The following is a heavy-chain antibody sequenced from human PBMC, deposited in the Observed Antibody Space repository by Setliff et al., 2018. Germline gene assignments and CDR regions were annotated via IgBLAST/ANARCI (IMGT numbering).Heavy chain of an antibody. D-gene: IGHD2-15*01. CDR3: AISTLSICSGGSCPNVFDV. Sequence: ASVKVSCKASGYIFSSYGISWVRQAPGQGLQWMGWISSYNTDITNYAERFQGRITMTTDTSTSAAYMELRSLRSDDTAIYYCAISTLSICSGGSCPNVFDVWGPGTLVTVPS. V-gene: IGHV1-18*01. CDR2: ISSYNTDIT. CDR1: GYIFSSYG. J-gene: IGHJ3*01.